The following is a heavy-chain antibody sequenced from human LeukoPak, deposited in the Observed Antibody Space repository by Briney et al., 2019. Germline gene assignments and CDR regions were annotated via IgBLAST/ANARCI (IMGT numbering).Heavy chain of an antibody. Sequence: GASVKVSCKASGYTFTDYYMYWVRQGPGQGLEWMGRINPNSGGTNYAQKFQGRVTMTRDTSISTAYMELSRLRSDDTAVYYCATSGGGAHAFDIWGQGTMVTVSS. J-gene: IGHJ3*02. D-gene: IGHD1-26*01. V-gene: IGHV1-2*06. CDR3: ATSGGGAHAFDI. CDR2: INPNSGGT. CDR1: GYTFTDYY.